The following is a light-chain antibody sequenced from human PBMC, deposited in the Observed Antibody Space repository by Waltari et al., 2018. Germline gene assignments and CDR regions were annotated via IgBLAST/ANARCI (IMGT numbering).Light chain of an antibody. Sequence: QSALTQPASVSVSPGQSITISCSGSTTDIGTYHFLSWYQQYPGKAPKLILYQVTIRPSGVSNRFSGSKSGNTASLTISGLQTDDEAIYYCSSYTDSTTVVFGGGTVVTVL. V-gene: IGLV2-14*01. CDR1: TTDIGTYHF. CDR3: SSYTDSTTVV. CDR2: QVT. J-gene: IGLJ2*01.